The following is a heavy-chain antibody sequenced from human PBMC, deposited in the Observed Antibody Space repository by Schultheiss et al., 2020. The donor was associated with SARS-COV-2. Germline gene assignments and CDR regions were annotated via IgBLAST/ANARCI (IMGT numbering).Heavy chain of an antibody. CDR1: GGSISSGGYY. CDR3: ARDYFDSGYAFDI. J-gene: IGHJ3*02. V-gene: IGHV4-31*03. D-gene: IGHD3-22*01. CDR2: IYYSGST. Sequence: SETLSLTCTVSGGSISSGGYYWSWIRQHPGKGLEWIGYIYYSGSTYYNPSLKSRVTISVDTSKNQFSLKLGSVTAADTAVYYCARDYFDSGYAFDIWGQGTMVTVSS.